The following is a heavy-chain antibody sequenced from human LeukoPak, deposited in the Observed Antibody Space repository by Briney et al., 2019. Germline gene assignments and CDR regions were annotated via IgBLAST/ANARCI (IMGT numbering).Heavy chain of an antibody. V-gene: IGHV3-23*01. CDR1: GFTFSSSA. Sequence: PGGSLRLSCAASGFTFSSSAMSWVRQAPGKGLEWVSTISGSDSGTHYADSVKGRFTISRDNSKNTLYLQMNSLRADDTAVYYCAKSGYNRFDYWGQGTLVTVSS. CDR2: ISGSDSGT. D-gene: IGHD5-24*01. J-gene: IGHJ4*02. CDR3: AKSGYNRFDY.